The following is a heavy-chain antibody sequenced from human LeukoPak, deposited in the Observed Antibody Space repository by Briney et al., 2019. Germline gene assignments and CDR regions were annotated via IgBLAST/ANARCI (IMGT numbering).Heavy chain of an antibody. J-gene: IGHJ3*02. CDR3: ARPREKAFDI. CDR2: IKQDGSEQ. CDR1: GFTFSSYW. Sequence: GGSLRLSCAASGFTFSSYWMNWVRQAPGKGLEWVANIKQDGSEQYYVDSVKGRFTISRDNAKNSLYLQMNSLRAEDTVVYYCARPREKAFDIWGQGTMVTVSS. V-gene: IGHV3-7*01.